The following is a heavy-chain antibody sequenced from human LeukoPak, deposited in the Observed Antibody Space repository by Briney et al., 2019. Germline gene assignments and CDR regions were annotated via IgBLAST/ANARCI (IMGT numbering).Heavy chain of an antibody. V-gene: IGHV3-23*01. CDR3: AKWGDYDVLTGYYVSDY. CDR1: GFTFSNYA. J-gene: IGHJ4*02. Sequence: GGSLRLSCVASGFTFSNYAMSWVRQAPGKGLEWVSAITGSDGNTYYADSVKGRFTISRDNSKNTVFLQMNSLRAEDTAVYYCAKWGDYDVLTGYYVSDYWGQGTLVTVSS. D-gene: IGHD3-9*01. CDR2: ITGSDGNT.